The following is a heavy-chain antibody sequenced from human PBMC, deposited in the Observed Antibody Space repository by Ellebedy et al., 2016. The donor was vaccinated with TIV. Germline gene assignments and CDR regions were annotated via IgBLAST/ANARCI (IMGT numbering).Heavy chain of an antibody. D-gene: IGHD3-16*01. V-gene: IGHV4-59*08. CDR3: ARRSSSFRLGYYYGMDV. CDR2: IYYTGLT. Sequence: MPSETLSLTCTVSGGSVSPFYWNWIRQSPGKGLEWQGDIYYTGLTNYNPSLNSRVIISVDTSKNEVSLRLSSVTAADTAVYYCARRSSSFRLGYYYGMDVWGQGTTVTVSS. CDR1: GGSVSPFY. J-gene: IGHJ6*02.